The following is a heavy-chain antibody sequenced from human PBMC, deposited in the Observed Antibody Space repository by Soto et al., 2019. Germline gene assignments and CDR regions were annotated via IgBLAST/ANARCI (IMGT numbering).Heavy chain of an antibody. V-gene: IGHV4-61*02. Sequence: KTSETLSLTCTVSGGSISSSSYYWSWIRQPAGKGLEWIGRIYTSGSTNYNPSLKSRVTMSVDTSKNQFSLKLSSVTAADTAVYYCARDGGGNWNFDYYYYYCMDVWGQGTTVTVSS. D-gene: IGHD1-7*01. CDR1: GGSISSSSYY. J-gene: IGHJ6*02. CDR3: ARDGGGNWNFDYYYYYCMDV. CDR2: IYTSGST.